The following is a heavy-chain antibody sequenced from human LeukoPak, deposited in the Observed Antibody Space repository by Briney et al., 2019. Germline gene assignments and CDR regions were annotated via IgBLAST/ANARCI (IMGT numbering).Heavy chain of an antibody. CDR3: AREVPYDSSVYYQPFDY. J-gene: IGHJ4*02. Sequence: GASVKVSCKASGYTFTSYGINWVRQAPGQGLEWMGWISAYNGNTNYAQKLQGRVTMTTDTSTSTAYMGLRSLRSDDTAVYYCAREVPYDSSVYYQPFDYWGQGTLVTVSS. V-gene: IGHV1-18*01. CDR2: ISAYNGNT. D-gene: IGHD3-22*01. CDR1: GYTFTSYG.